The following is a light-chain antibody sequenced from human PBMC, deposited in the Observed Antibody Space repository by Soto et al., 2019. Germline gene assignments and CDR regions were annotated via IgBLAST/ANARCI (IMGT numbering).Light chain of an antibody. CDR3: QQYNSLWT. Sequence: DIQMTQSPSTLSASVGDRVTITCRASQSISGYLAWYQQRPGKDPQLLLYDASTLQTVVHSRFSGSGSGTEFTLTISRLQPDDFANYYYQQYNSLWTFGQGTKVDIK. J-gene: IGKJ1*01. CDR1: QSISGY. V-gene: IGKV1-5*01. CDR2: DAS.